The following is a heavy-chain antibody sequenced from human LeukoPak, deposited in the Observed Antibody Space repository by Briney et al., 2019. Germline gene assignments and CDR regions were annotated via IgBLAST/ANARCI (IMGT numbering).Heavy chain of an antibody. J-gene: IGHJ5*02. CDR1: GFTFSSYG. V-gene: IGHV3-30*02. Sequence: TGGSLRLSCAASGFTFSSYGMHWVRQAPGKGLEWVAFIRYDGSNKHYADSEKGRFTISRDNSKNTLYLQMNSLRAEDTAVYYCAKDRASKAAAGTWFDPCGQGTLVTVSS. CDR3: AKDRASKAAAGTWFDP. D-gene: IGHD6-13*01. CDR2: IRYDGSNK.